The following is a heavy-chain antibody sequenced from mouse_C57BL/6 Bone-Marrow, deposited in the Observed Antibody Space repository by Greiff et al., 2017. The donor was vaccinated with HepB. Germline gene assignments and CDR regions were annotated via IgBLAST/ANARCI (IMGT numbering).Heavy chain of an antibody. J-gene: IGHJ4*01. D-gene: IGHD1-1*01. CDR1: GFSLTSYG. CDR2: IWSDGST. Sequence: QVQLKQSGPGLVAPSQSLSITCTVSGFSLTSYGVHWVRQPPGKGLEWLVVIWSDGSTTYNSALKSRLSISKDNSKSQVFLKMNSLQTDDTAMYYCGRHRYYGSRGAMDYWGQGTSVTVSS. V-gene: IGHV2-6-1*01. CDR3: GRHRYYGSRGAMDY.